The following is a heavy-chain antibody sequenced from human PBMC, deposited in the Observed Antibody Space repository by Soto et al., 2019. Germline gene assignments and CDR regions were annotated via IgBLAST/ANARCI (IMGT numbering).Heavy chain of an antibody. J-gene: IGHJ6*03. CDR2: ISGSGGST. Sequence: PGGSLRLSCAASGFTFSSYAMSWVRRAPGKGLEWVSAISGSGGSTYYADSVKGRFAISRDNSKNTLYLQMNSLRAEDTAVYYCAKMHTYYDFWSGYYPYYYYYMDVWGKGTTVTVSS. V-gene: IGHV3-23*01. D-gene: IGHD3-3*01. CDR1: GFTFSSYA. CDR3: AKMHTYYDFWSGYYPYYYYYMDV.